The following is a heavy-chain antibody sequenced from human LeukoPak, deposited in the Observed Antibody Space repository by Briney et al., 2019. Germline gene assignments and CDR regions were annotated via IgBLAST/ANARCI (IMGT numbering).Heavy chain of an antibody. Sequence: ASVKVSCKTSGYTFTNYGVSWVRQAPGQGLEWMGWISAYNGHTYYAQKFQGRVTLTTDKSTTTAYMELRSLRSDDTAVYYCARASHYYDSSGHFDYWGQGTLVTVSS. V-gene: IGHV1-18*01. CDR2: ISAYNGHT. J-gene: IGHJ4*02. D-gene: IGHD3-22*01. CDR1: GYTFTNYG. CDR3: ARASHYYDSSGHFDY.